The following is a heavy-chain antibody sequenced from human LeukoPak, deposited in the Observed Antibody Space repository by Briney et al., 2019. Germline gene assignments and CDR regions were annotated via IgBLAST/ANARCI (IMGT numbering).Heavy chain of an antibody. CDR3: ARGLGGSGSYFLTFDY. Sequence: ASVKVSFKASGYTFTSYSINWVRQAPGQGLEWMGWISAYNGNTKYAQKLQGRVTMTTDTSTSTAYMDLRSLRSDDTAVYYCARGLGGSGSYFLTFDYWGQGTLVTVSS. CDR1: GYTFTSYS. D-gene: IGHD1-26*01. J-gene: IGHJ4*02. CDR2: ISAYNGNT. V-gene: IGHV1-18*01.